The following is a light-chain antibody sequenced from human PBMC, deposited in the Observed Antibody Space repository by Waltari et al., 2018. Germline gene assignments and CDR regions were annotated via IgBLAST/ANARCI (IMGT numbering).Light chain of an antibody. J-gene: IGKJ1*01. CDR2: AAS. Sequence: DIQMTQSPSSLSASVGDRVTIPCRASQSISSYLNWYQQKPGKAPKLLIYAASSLQSGVPSRFSGSGYGTDFTLTISSLQPEDFATYYCQQSYSTPRTFGQGTKVEIK. CDR3: QQSYSTPRT. V-gene: IGKV1-39*01. CDR1: QSISSY.